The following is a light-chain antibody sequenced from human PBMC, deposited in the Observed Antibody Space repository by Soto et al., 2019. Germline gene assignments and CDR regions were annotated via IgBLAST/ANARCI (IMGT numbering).Light chain of an antibody. J-gene: IGLJ2*01. Sequence: QSVLTQPPSVSGAPGQRVTISCIGSSSNIGAGYDVHWYQHLPGTAPKLLIHDNTHRLSGVPERFSGSKSGTSASLAITGLQADDEADYYCQSSDSSRVVLFGGGTKLTVL. CDR3: QSSDSSRVVL. V-gene: IGLV1-40*01. CDR2: DNT. CDR1: SSNIGAGYD.